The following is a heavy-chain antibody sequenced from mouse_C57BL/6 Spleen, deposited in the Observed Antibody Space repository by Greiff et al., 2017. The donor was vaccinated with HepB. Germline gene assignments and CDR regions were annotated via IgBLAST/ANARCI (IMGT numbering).Heavy chain of an antibody. D-gene: IGHD1-1*01. V-gene: IGHV5-17*01. CDR1: GFTFSDYG. Sequence: EVKLMESGGGLVKPGGSLKLSCAASGFTFSDYGMHWVRQAPEKGLEWVAYISSGSSTIYYADTVKGRFTISRDNAKNTLFLQMTSLRSEDTAMYYCARPGYYGDWYFDVWGTGTTVTVSS. CDR2: ISSGSSTI. J-gene: IGHJ1*03. CDR3: ARPGYYGDWYFDV.